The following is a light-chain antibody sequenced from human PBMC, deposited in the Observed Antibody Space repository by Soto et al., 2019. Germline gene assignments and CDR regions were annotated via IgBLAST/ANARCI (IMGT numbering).Light chain of an antibody. CDR2: GAS. J-gene: IGKJ1*01. CDR1: QSVSNY. CDR3: QQYNNWPGT. V-gene: IGKV3-15*01. Sequence: EVVLTQSPATLSLSPGERATLSCRASQSVSNYLAWYQQRPGQPPRLLIYGASTRATGIPARFSGSGSGTEFTLTISSLQSEDFAVYYCQQYNNWPGTFGQGTKVDIK.